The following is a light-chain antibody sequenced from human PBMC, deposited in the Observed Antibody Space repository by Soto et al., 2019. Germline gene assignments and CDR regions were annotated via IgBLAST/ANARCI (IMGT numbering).Light chain of an antibody. J-gene: IGKJ1*01. CDR2: GAS. CDR3: QQYNSYSWT. Sequence: EIVLTQSPGTLSLSPGERASLSCRASQSVSSGYLAWYQQKPGQAPRLLIYGASSRATGIPDRFSGSGSGTDFTLTISRLEPEDFATYYCQQYNSYSWTFGQGTKVDIK. V-gene: IGKV3-20*01. CDR1: QSVSSGY.